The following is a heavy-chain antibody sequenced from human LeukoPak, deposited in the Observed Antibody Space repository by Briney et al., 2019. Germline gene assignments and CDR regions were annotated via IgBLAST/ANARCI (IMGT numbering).Heavy chain of an antibody. Sequence: GGSLRLSCAASGFTFTSYAMSWVRQAPGKGLEWVSTISGNGGGTYYADSVKGRFTISRDNSKNTLYLQMNSLRAEDTAVYYCAKDPNYYDSSGLSGYWGQGTLVTVSS. D-gene: IGHD3-22*01. CDR3: AKDPNYYDSSGLSGY. J-gene: IGHJ4*02. V-gene: IGHV3-23*01. CDR1: GFTFTSYA. CDR2: ISGNGGGT.